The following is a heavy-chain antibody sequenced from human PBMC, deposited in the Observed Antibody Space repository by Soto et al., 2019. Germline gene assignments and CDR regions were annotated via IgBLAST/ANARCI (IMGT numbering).Heavy chain of an antibody. CDR2: IYWDDDK. V-gene: IGHV2-5*02. J-gene: IGHJ4*02. CDR1: GFSLATSGVG. CDR3: AHRVGLQGNWNGGYFDF. D-gene: IGHD1-1*01. Sequence: QVTLEESGPTRVKPTQTLTLTCTFSGFSLATSGVGVGWVRQPPGKALERLALIYWDDDKRYSPSLRSRLTVTMDTSRDQVVLTMTTMDPVDTATYYCAHRVGLQGNWNGGYFDFWGQGALVTVSS.